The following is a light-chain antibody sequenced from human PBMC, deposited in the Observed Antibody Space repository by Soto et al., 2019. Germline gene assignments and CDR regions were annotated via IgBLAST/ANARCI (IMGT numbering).Light chain of an antibody. V-gene: IGLV2-14*01. Sequence: QSVLTQPASVSGSPGQSITISCTGTSSDVGGYNYVSWYQQHPGKAPKLMIYDVSNRPSGVSNRFSGSKSGNTASLTISGLQAEDVSDYYCTSYTNSSSLGVFGTGTNLPVL. CDR1: SSDVGGYNY. J-gene: IGLJ1*01. CDR3: TSYTNSSSLGV. CDR2: DVS.